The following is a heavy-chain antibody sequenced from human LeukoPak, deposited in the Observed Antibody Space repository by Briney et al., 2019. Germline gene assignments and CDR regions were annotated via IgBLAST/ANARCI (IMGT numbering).Heavy chain of an antibody. V-gene: IGHV3-53*01. D-gene: IGHD1-26*01. J-gene: IGHJ4*02. CDR1: GFTFSSYA. CDR3: ARVPGGSFDY. CDR2: IYSGGST. Sequence: GGSLRLSCAASGFTFSSYAMRWVRQAPGKGLEWVSVIYSGGSTYYADSVKGRFTISRDNSKNTLYLQMNSLRAEDTAVYYCARVPGGSFDYWGQRTLVTVSS.